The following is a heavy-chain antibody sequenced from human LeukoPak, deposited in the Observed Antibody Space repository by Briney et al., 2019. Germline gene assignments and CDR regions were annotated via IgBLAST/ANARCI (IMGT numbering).Heavy chain of an antibody. V-gene: IGHV3-48*02. Sequence: GGSQRLSCAASGFTFGSYSMNWVRQAPGKGLEWVSYISGSSSDIKYADSVKGRFTISRDNAKNSLYLQMNSLRDEDTAVYYCARDWFTRTNYKPLFDYWGQGTLVTVSS. CDR2: ISGSSSDI. D-gene: IGHD3-10*01. CDR3: ARDWFTRTNYKPLFDY. CDR1: GFTFGSYS. J-gene: IGHJ4*02.